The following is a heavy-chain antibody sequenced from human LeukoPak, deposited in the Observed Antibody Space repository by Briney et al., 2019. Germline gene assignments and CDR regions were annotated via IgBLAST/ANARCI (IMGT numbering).Heavy chain of an antibody. CDR1: GFTFTSYY. V-gene: IGHV1-46*01. Sequence: ASVKVSCKASGFTFTSYYMHWVRQAPGQGLEWMGIINPSGHTTNYAQKFQGRVTMTRDMSTSTVYMELSSLRSEDTAVYYCARDPVPNSSGWYGNFDYWGQGTLVTVSS. CDR3: ARDPVPNSSGWYGNFDY. CDR2: INPSGHTT. D-gene: IGHD6-19*01. J-gene: IGHJ4*02.